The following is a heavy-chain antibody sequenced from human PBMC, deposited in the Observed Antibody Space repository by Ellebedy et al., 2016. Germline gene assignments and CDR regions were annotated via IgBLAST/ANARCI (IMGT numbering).Heavy chain of an antibody. CDR2: IYYTGST. Sequence: SETLSLXCTVSGGSISSSSSYWGWIRQPPGKGLEWIGSIYYTGSTYYNPSLKSRVTISVDTSKNQFSLKLTSVTAADTAVYYCARQSSMTTVTTSYYYGMDVWGQGTTVTVSS. V-gene: IGHV4-39*01. D-gene: IGHD4-17*01. CDR3: ARQSSMTTVTTSYYYGMDV. J-gene: IGHJ6*02. CDR1: GGSISSSSSY.